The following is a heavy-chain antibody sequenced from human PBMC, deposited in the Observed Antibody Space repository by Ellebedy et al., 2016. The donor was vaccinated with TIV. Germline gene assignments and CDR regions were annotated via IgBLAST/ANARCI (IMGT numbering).Heavy chain of an antibody. V-gene: IGHV4-39*01. Sequence: SETLSLXCTVSGGSISSSSYYWGWIRQPPGKGLEWIGSIYYSGSTYYNPSLKSRVTISVDTSKNQFSLKLSSVTAADTAVYYCARVVVVAATHKLTNYYYYYGMDVWGQGTTVTVSS. J-gene: IGHJ6*02. CDR1: GGSISSSSYY. CDR3: ARVVVVAATHKLTNYYYYYGMDV. CDR2: IYYSGST. D-gene: IGHD2-15*01.